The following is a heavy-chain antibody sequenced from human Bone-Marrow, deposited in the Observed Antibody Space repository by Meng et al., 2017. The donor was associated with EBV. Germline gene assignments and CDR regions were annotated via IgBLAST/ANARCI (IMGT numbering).Heavy chain of an antibody. D-gene: IGHD5-12*01. Sequence: QVQLQESGPGLVKPSEXLSLTGTVSGDSISSYYWSWIRQPPGKGLEWIGYIYNSGTTNYNPSLKSRVTLSVDTSKNQFFLNLNSVTAADTAVYYCARSGYSGYDPRTNFDYWGQGTLVTVSS. CDR3: ARSGYSGYDPRTNFDY. V-gene: IGHV4-59*01. J-gene: IGHJ4*02. CDR1: GDSISSYY. CDR2: IYNSGTT.